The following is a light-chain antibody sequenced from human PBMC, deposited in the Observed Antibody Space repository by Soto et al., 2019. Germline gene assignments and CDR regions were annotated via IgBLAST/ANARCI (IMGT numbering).Light chain of an antibody. V-gene: IGKV1-39*01. J-gene: IGKJ1*01. CDR2: GAS. CDR3: QQSYSTLWT. CDR1: QSITSY. Sequence: DLQMSQSPSYLSASVGDRVTITCLASQSITSYLNWYQQKPGEAPNLLIFGASTLQSGVPSRFSGSGSGTDFTLTISSLQPEDFATYYCQQSYSTLWTFGQGTKVDIK.